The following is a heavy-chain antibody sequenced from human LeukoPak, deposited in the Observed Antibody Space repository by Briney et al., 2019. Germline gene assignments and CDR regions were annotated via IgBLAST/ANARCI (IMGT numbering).Heavy chain of an antibody. J-gene: IGHJ4*02. CDR2: IKQDGSEK. CDR3: AKDDGSVAGYDY. V-gene: IGHV3-7*03. CDR1: GFTFSSDW. D-gene: IGHD6-19*01. Sequence: GGSLRLSCAASGFTFSSDWMSWVRQAPGKGLEWVANIKQDGSEKYYVDSVKGRFTISRDNAKNSLYLQMNSLRAEDTALYYCAKDDGSVAGYDYWGQGTLVTVSS.